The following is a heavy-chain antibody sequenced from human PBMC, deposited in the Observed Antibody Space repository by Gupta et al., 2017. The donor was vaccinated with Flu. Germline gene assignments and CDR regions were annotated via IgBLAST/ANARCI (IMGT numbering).Heavy chain of an antibody. Sequence: VHWVRQAPGQGLEWMGRINPNSGDTKFAQKFQDRVTMTRDTSTSAAYMELSSLRFDDTAVYYCFNRDDAFDVWGQGTMVTVS. V-gene: IGHV1-2*06. J-gene: IGHJ3*01. CDR2: INPNSGDT. CDR3: FNRDDAFDV.